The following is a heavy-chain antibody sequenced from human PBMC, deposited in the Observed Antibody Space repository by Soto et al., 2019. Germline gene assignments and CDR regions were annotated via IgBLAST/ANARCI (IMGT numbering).Heavy chain of an antibody. Sequence: QVQLQQWGAGLLKPSETLSLTCAVYGGSFSGYYWSWIRQPPGKGLEWIGEINHSGSTNYNPSLKSRVTISVDTSKNQFSLKLSSVTAADTAVYYCASGRVVNYYYYGMGVWGQGTTVTVSS. J-gene: IGHJ6*02. CDR2: INHSGST. D-gene: IGHD3-22*01. V-gene: IGHV4-34*01. CDR1: GGSFSGYY. CDR3: ASGRVVNYYYYGMGV.